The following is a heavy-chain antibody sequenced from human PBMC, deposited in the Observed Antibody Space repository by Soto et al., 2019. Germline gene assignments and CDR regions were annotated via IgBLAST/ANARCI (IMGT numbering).Heavy chain of an antibody. CDR3: AKGHPGGSCYSGLDC. CDR2: ISGSGDTT. D-gene: IGHD2-15*01. V-gene: IGHV3-23*01. J-gene: IGHJ4*02. CDR1: GFTFSSCA. Sequence: GGSLRLSCAASGFTFSSCAMTWVRQAPGKGLEWVLCISGSGDTTYYADSVKGRFTISRDTSKNTVYLQMNSLRADDTAVYYCAKGHPGGSCYSGLDCWGQGALVTVSS.